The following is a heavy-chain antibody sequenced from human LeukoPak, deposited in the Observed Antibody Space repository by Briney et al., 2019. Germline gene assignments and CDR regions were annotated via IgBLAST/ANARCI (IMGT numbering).Heavy chain of an antibody. J-gene: IGHJ6*02. D-gene: IGHD3-10*01. Sequence: GGSLRLSCAASGFTFSSYSMNWVRQAPGKGLEWVSSISSSSTYIYYADSVKGRFTISRDNAENPLYLQMNSLRAEDTAVFYCARNTITGYYYGMDVWGQGTTVTVSS. CDR2: ISSSSTYI. V-gene: IGHV3-21*01. CDR3: ARNTITGYYYGMDV. CDR1: GFTFSSYS.